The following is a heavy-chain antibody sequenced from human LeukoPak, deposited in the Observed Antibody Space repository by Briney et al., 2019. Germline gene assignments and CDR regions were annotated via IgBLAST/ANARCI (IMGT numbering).Heavy chain of an antibody. D-gene: IGHD5-18*01. V-gene: IGHV4-30-2*01. CDR1: GGSISSSGYS. CDR3: ARVSTATSTYWFDP. Sequence: SQTLSLTCTVSGGSISSSGYSSSWIRHPPGKGLEYMGYIYHSGHTYYNPSLKSRVTMSVDRSKNQISLKLSSVTAADTAVYYCARVSTATSTYWFDPWGQGTLATVSS. CDR2: IYHSGHT. J-gene: IGHJ5*02.